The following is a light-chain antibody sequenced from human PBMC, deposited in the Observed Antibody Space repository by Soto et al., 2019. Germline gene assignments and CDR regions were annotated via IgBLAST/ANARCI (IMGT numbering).Light chain of an antibody. CDR3: MQALQTPWT. J-gene: IGKJ1*01. CDR1: QSLRHSNGYNY. CDR2: LGS. V-gene: IGKV2-28*01. Sequence: ILMTQSPLSLPVTPGEPASISCRSSQSLRHSNGYNYLDCYLQKPGQSPQLLIYLGSNRASGVPDRFSGSGSGTDFTLKISRVEAEDVGVYYCMQALQTPWTFGQGTKVDI.